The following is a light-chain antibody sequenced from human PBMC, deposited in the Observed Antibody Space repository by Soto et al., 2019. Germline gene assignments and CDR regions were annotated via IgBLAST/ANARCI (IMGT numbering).Light chain of an antibody. J-gene: IGKJ1*01. CDR3: QQYGSSSPT. V-gene: IGKV3-20*01. Sequence: IVLTQSPGTLSLSPGEGATLSCRASQSVTGSYLAWYQQKPGQAPRLLIYGAYSRSTGIPDRFSGSGSGTDFTLTISRMEPEDFAVYCCQQYGSSSPTFGQGTKVEMK. CDR2: GAY. CDR1: QSVTGSY.